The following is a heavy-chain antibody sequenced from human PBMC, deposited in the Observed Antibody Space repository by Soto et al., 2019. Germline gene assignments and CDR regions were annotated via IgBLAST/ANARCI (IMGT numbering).Heavy chain of an antibody. V-gene: IGHV3-48*02. J-gene: IGHJ6*02. CDR2: ISSSSSTI. CDR1: GFTFSSYS. CDR3: ARESDYYYGMDV. Sequence: GSLRLSCAASGFTFSSYSMNWVRQAPGKGLEWVSCISSSSSTIYYADSVKGRFTISRDNAKNSLYLQMNSLRDEDTAVYYCARESDYYYGMDVWDQGTTVTVSS.